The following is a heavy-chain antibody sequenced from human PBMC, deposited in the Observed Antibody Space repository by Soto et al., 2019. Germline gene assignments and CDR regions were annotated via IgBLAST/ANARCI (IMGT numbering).Heavy chain of an antibody. CDR3: ARGHYDSSGYYPDY. J-gene: IGHJ4*02. CDR1: GGSFSGYD. Sequence: SETLSLTFAVYGGSFSGYDWSWIRQPPGKGLECIGEINHSGSTNYNPSLNSRVTISVDTPKNQFSLKLSSVTAADTAVYYCARGHYDSSGYYPDYWRQGTLVAVS. CDR2: INHSGST. D-gene: IGHD3-22*01. V-gene: IGHV4-34*01.